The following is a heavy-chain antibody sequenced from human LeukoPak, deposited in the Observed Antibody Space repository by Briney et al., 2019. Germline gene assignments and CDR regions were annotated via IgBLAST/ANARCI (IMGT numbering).Heavy chain of an antibody. Sequence: GASVKVSCKASGYTFTGYYMHWVRQAPGQGLEWMGWINPNSGGTNYAQKFQGRVTMTRDTSISTAYMELSRLRSDDTAVYYCARGQGNTVVVPAALDAFDIWGQGTMVTVSS. D-gene: IGHD2-2*01. V-gene: IGHV1-2*02. CDR1: GYTFTGYY. J-gene: IGHJ3*02. CDR3: ARGQGNTVVVPAALDAFDI. CDR2: INPNSGGT.